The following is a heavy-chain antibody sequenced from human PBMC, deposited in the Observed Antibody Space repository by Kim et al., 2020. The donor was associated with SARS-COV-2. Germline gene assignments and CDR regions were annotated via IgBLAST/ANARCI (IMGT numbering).Heavy chain of an antibody. CDR1: GFTFGNYG. J-gene: IGHJ6*02. CDR3: ASTGGYVRYYGVEV. V-gene: IGHV3-7*01. Sequence: GGSLRLSCAASGFTFGNYGMNWVRQAPGKGLEWVANISQDGNGKDYGDSVKGRFSISRDNAKKSLYLQMKSLRAADKDVDYCASTGGYVRYYGVEVWGEG. D-gene: IGHD1-26*01. CDR2: ISQDGNGK.